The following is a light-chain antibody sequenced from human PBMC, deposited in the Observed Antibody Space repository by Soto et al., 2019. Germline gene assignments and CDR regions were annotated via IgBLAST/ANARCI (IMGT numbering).Light chain of an antibody. CDR2: DAS. V-gene: IGKV3-15*01. Sequence: EIVMTQSPATLSVSPGERVTLSCRARQSVGSNLAWYQQTPGQAPRVVIYDASTRATGIPNRFTGSGSGTEFTLTISSLQSEDSAFYYCQQYNKWPITFGQGTRLEIK. J-gene: IGKJ5*01. CDR3: QQYNKWPIT. CDR1: QSVGSN.